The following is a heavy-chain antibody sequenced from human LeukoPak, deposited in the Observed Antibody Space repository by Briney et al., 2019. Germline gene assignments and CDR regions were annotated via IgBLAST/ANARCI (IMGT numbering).Heavy chain of an antibody. CDR1: GYTFTSYG. J-gene: IGHJ4*02. D-gene: IGHD2-21*02. Sequence: SVKVSCKASGYTFTSYGISWVRQAPGQGLEWMGGIIPIFGAANYAQKFQGRVTITADKSTSTSYMELSSLRSEDTAVYYCARSSVVTAMVHLDYWGQGTLATVSS. CDR3: ARSSVVTAMVHLDY. V-gene: IGHV1-69*06. CDR2: IIPIFGAA.